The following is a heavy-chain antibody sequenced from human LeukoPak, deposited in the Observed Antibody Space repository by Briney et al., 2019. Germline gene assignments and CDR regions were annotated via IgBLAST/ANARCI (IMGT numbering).Heavy chain of an antibody. V-gene: IGHV4-38-2*01. Sequence: PSETLSLTCAVSGYSISSGYYWGWIRQPPGKGLEWIGSIYHSGSTYYNPSLKSRVTISVDTSKNQFSLKLSSVTAADTAVYYCARLPPRTTFGVVLDYWGQGTLVTVSS. CDR1: GYSISSGYY. D-gene: IGHD3-3*01. CDR3: ARLPPRTTFGVVLDY. J-gene: IGHJ4*02. CDR2: IYHSGST.